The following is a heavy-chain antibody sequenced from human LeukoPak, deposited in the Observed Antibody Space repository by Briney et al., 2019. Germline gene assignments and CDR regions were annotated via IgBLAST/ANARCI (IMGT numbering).Heavy chain of an antibody. CDR3: AVTQGDYDILTGYYKVGWFDP. Sequence: SVKVSCKASGGTFSSYAISWVRQAPGQGLEWMGGIIPIFDTANYAQKFQGRVTITADKSTSTAYMELSSLRSEDTAVYYCAVTQGDYDILTGYYKVGWFDPWGQGTLVTVSS. CDR2: IIPIFDTA. V-gene: IGHV1-69*06. J-gene: IGHJ5*02. D-gene: IGHD3-9*01. CDR1: GGTFSSYA.